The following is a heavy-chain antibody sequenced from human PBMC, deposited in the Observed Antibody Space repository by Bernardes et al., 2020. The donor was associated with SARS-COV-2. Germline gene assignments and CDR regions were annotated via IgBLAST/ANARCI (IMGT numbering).Heavy chain of an antibody. Sequence: GGSLRLSRAASGFNFEDYTMHWVRQVPGKGLEWVSLISWDGRTTFYADSVRDRFAISRDTSKNSLYLEMNSLRSEDTALYYCARMAARLMDNYYGMDVWGQGTTVTVSS. CDR2: ISWDGRTT. J-gene: IGHJ6*02. V-gene: IGHV3-43*01. CDR1: GFNFEDYT. D-gene: IGHD6-6*01. CDR3: ARMAARLMDNYYGMDV.